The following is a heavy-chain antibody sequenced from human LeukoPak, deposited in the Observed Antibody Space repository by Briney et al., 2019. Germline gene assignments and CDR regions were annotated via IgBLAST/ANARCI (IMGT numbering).Heavy chain of an antibody. CDR3: AKAGISSFVILPAPRVSAAPEY. D-gene: IGHD2-2*01. J-gene: IGHJ4*02. Sequence: PGGSLRLSCAAPGFTFSNFAMSWVRQAPGKGLEWVSTISGGGGSTYFADSVKGRFTISRDSSKNMLYLQMDSLRAEDTAVYYCAKAGISSFVILPAPRVSAAPEYWGQGTLVTVSS. V-gene: IGHV3-23*01. CDR2: ISGGGGST. CDR1: GFTFSNFA.